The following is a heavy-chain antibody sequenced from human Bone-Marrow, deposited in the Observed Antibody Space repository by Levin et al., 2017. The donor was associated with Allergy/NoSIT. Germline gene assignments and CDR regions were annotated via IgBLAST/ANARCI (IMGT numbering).Heavy chain of an antibody. V-gene: IGHV3-49*03. D-gene: IGHD1-26*01. CDR3: SGLVGSTTLLDY. Sequence: PGGSLRLSCTGSGFSFGEYTMSWFRQGPGKGLEWVGFMRSITYGGATELAASVKGRFTISRDDSNSIVYLQMNSLKTEDTDVYYCSGLVGSTTLLDYWGRGTLVTVSS. CDR1: GFSFGEYT. J-gene: IGHJ4*02. CDR2: MRSITYGGAT.